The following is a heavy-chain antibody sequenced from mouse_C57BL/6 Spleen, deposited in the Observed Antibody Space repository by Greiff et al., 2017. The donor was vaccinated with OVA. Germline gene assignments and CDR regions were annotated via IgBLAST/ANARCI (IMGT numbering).Heavy chain of an antibody. Sequence: QFQLQQPGAELVKPGASVKLSCKASGYTFTSSWMHWVKPRPGRGLAWIGRLDPNSGGTKYNETFKSKAPLTVAKPSRTAYMQLSSLTSEDSAVYYCARDGNFVRNYAMDYWGQGTSVTVSS. CDR2: LDPNSGGT. V-gene: IGHV1-72*01. CDR3: ARDGNFVRNYAMDY. J-gene: IGHJ4*01. D-gene: IGHD2-1*01. CDR1: GYTFTSSW.